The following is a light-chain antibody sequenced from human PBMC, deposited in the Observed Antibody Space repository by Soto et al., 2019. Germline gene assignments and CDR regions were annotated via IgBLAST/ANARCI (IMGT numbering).Light chain of an antibody. V-gene: IGKV1-5*03. CDR3: QHYNSYPYS. Sequence: DIQMTQSLSTLSASVGERVTITCRASQTINEWLAWYQQKIGKAPKVLIYQASTLASAVPSRFSGSGSGTTFTLTISSLQPDDSATYYCQHYNSYPYSFGQGTKLEI. CDR2: QAS. CDR1: QTINEW. J-gene: IGKJ2*03.